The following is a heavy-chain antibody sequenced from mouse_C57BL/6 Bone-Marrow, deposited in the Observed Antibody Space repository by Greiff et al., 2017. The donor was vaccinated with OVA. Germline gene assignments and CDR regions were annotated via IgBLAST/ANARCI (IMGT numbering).Heavy chain of an antibody. CDR3: ARDTHYYGDY. J-gene: IGHJ2*01. V-gene: IGHV5-4*01. Sequence: EVKVEESGGGLVKPGGSLKLSCAASGFTFSSYAMSWVRQTPEKRLEWVATISDGGSYTYYPDNVKGRFTISRDNAKNNLYLQMSHLKSEDTAMYYCARDTHYYGDYWGQGTTLTVSS. CDR2: ISDGGSYT. CDR1: GFTFSSYA.